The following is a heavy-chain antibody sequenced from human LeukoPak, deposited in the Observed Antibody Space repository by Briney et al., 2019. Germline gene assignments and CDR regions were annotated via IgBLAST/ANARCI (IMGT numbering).Heavy chain of an antibody. Sequence: LAGGSLRLSCAASGFTFSSYAMHWVRQAPGKGLEWVAVIWSDGSNKYYGDSVKGRFIISRDNSRNTLYLQMNSLRAEDTALFYCARGSGWSQQPYGMDVWGQGTTVTVSS. J-gene: IGHJ6*02. D-gene: IGHD1/OR15-1a*01. CDR3: ARGSGWSQQPYGMDV. V-gene: IGHV3-33*08. CDR2: IWSDGSNK. CDR1: GFTFSSYA.